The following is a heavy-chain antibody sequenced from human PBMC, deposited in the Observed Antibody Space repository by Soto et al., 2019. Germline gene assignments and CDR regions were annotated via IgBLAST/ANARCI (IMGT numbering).Heavy chain of an antibody. CDR2: IDQNGIT. CDR1: GDPISSSKW. Sequence: KLSETLSLTCAVSGDPISSSKWWTWVRRTPGKGLEWIGKIDQNGITNYNPSLESRVTILKDNSKNQLSLKLTSVTAVDSAVYYCARLNRDYYYYGMDVWGQGATVTVSS. J-gene: IGHJ6*02. CDR3: ARLNRDYYYYGMDV. V-gene: IGHV4-4*02.